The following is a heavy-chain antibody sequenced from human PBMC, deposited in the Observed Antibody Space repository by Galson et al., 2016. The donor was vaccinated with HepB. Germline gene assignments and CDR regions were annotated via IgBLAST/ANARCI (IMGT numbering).Heavy chain of an antibody. J-gene: IGHJ4*02. D-gene: IGHD4-23*01. CDR3: ARDTSYGGQEVY. V-gene: IGHV3-53*01. Sequence: SLRLSCAASGISVSNSYMSWVRQAPGKGLEWVSVLYAAGSTFYAGSAKGRFAISRDHSKNTLYLQMNSLRVEDTAVYYCARDTSYGGQEVYWGRGTLVTVSS. CDR1: GISVSNSY. CDR2: LYAAGST.